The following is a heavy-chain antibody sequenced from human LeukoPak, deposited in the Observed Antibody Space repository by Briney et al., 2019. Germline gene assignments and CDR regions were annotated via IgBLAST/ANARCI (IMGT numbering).Heavy chain of an antibody. CDR2: INPSGGRT. D-gene: IGHD3-10*01. CDR1: GFTFTSYY. J-gene: IGHJ4*01. CDR3: ARDVGITVVRGTFDY. Sequence: ASVKVSCQASGFTFTSYYMHWLRQAPGQGLEGIVIINPSGGRTRYAQRLQGRVTMTRDTSTSTVYMELSSLRSEDTAVYYCARDVGITVVRGTFDYWGQGTLVTVSS. V-gene: IGHV1-46*01.